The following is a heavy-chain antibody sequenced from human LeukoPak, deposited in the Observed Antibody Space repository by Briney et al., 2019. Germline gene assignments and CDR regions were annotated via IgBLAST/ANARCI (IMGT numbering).Heavy chain of an antibody. V-gene: IGHV3-23*01. CDR1: GFTFSSYA. D-gene: IGHD6-13*01. CDR3: AKEGFKYSSSWYQDY. CDR2: ISGSGGST. J-gene: IGHJ4*02. Sequence: GGSLRLSCAASGFTFSSYAMSWVRRAPGKGLEWVSAISGSGGSTYYADSVKGRFTISRDNSKNTLYLQMNSLRAEDTAVYYCAKEGFKYSSSWYQDYWGQGTLVTVSS.